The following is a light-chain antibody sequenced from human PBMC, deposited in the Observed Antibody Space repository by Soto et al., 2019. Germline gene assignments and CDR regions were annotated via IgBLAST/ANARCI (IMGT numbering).Light chain of an antibody. CDR1: SSDVGGYNY. CDR3: SSYTTTNTYV. Sequence: QSALTQPASVSGSPGQSITISCTGTSSDVGGYNYVSWCQQHPGKAPKLMIYEVSNRPSGVSNRFSGSKSGNTASLTVSGLQAEDEADYYCSSYTTTNTYVFGTGTKVTVL. V-gene: IGLV2-14*01. CDR2: EVS. J-gene: IGLJ1*01.